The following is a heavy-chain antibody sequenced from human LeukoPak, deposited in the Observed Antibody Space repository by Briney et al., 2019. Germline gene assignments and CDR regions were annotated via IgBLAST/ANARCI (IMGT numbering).Heavy chain of an antibody. D-gene: IGHD3-10*01. CDR2: ISSSSSTI. CDR3: ARDYGSGSYYVFDY. CDR1: GFTFSSYS. V-gene: IGHV3-48*04. Sequence: GGSLRLSCVASGFTFSSYSMNWVRQAPGKGLEWVSYISSSSSTIKYADSVKGRFTISRDNAKNSLYLQMNSLRAEDTAVYYCARDYGSGSYYVFDYWGQGTLVTVSS. J-gene: IGHJ4*02.